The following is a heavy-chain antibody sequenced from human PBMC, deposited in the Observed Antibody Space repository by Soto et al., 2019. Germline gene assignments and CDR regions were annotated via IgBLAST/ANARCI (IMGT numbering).Heavy chain of an antibody. D-gene: IGHD5-12*01. V-gene: IGHV3-74*01. J-gene: IGHJ4*02. Sequence: EVQLVESGGGLVQPGGSLRLSCAASGFTLSSYWMHWVRQAPGKGLVWISRINIDGSSTSYADSVKGRFTISRDNAKNTLYLQGNGLRAEDTAVYYCARSRDGYKFVGDCWGQGTLVTVSS. CDR2: INIDGSST. CDR3: ARSRDGYKFVGDC. CDR1: GFTLSSYW.